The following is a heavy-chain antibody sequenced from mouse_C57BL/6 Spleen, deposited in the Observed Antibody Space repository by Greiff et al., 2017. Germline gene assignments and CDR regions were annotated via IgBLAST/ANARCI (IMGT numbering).Heavy chain of an antibody. Sequence: VKLQESGAELVKPGASVKVSCKASGYTFTSYWMHWVKQRPGQGLEWIGRIHPSDSDTNYNQKFKGKATLTVDKSSSTAYMQLSSLTSADSAVYYCAIVVTTVVAPYSMDYWGQGTSVTVSS. CDR3: AIVVTTVVAPYSMDY. D-gene: IGHD1-1*01. J-gene: IGHJ4*01. CDR1: GYTFTSYW. CDR2: IHPSDSDT. V-gene: IGHV1-74*01.